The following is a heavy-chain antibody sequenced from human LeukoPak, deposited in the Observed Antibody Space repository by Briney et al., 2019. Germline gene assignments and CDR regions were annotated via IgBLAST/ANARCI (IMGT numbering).Heavy chain of an antibody. CDR1: GFTVSSNS. Sequence: GGSLRLSCTVSGFTVSSNSMSWVRQAPGEGLEWVATIRSYSSYIHYADSVRGRFTISRDDAKKSMFLVMNSLRVEDTAVYFCARYSEVYYYVDVWGTGTTVTVSS. V-gene: IGHV3-21*01. J-gene: IGHJ6*03. CDR2: IRSYSSYI. CDR3: ARYSEVYYYVDV. D-gene: IGHD2-15*01.